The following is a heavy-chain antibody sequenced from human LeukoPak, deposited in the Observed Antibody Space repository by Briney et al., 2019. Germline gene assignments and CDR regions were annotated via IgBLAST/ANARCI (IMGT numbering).Heavy chain of an antibody. CDR2: INHSGST. CDR1: GGPFSGYY. Sequence: SETLSLTYAVYGGPFSGYYWSWIRQPPGKGLEWIGEINHSGSTNYNPSLKSRVTISVDTSKNQFSLKLSSVTAADTAVYYCARRGVYAYYFDYWGQGTLVTVSS. D-gene: IGHD3-10*01. J-gene: IGHJ4*02. V-gene: IGHV4-34*01. CDR3: ARRGVYAYYFDY.